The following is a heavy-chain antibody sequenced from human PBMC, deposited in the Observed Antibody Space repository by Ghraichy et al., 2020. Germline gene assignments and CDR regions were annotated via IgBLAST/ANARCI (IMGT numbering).Heavy chain of an antibody. CDR2: INPSGGST. J-gene: IGHJ6*02. Sequence: ASVKVSCKASGYTFTSYYMHWVRQAPGQGLEWMGIINPSGGSTSYAQKFQGRVTMTRDTSTSTVYMELSSLRSEDTAVYYCARDLLGYCSGGSCQTLGTYYYGMDVWGQGTTVTVSS. D-gene: IGHD2-15*01. CDR1: GYTFTSYY. V-gene: IGHV1-46*01. CDR3: ARDLLGYCSGGSCQTLGTYYYGMDV.